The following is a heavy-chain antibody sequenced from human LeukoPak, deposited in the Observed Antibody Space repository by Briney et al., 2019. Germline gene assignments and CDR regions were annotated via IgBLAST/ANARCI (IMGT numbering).Heavy chain of an antibody. CDR1: GYTFTSYG. CDR3: AREGDSSGYYPAYYFDY. CDR2: ISAYNGNT. J-gene: IGHJ4*02. V-gene: IGHV1-18*01. D-gene: IGHD3-22*01. Sequence: ASVKVSCKASGYTFTSYGISWVRQAPGQGLEWMGWISAYNGNTNYAQKLKGRVTITTDTSTSTVYMELRSLRSDDTVVYYCAREGDSSGYYPAYYFDYWGQGTLVTVSS.